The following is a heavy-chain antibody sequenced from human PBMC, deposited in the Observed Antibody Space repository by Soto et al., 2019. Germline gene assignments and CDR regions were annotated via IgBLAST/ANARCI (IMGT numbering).Heavy chain of an antibody. V-gene: IGHV3-23*01. CDR3: AKDLGHYYDSSGYPDY. D-gene: IGHD3-22*01. J-gene: IGHJ4*02. CDR2: ISGSGGST. Sequence: GGSLRLSCAASGFTFSSYAMSWVRQAPGKGLEWVSAISGSGGSTYYADSVKGRFTISRDNSKNTLYPQMNSLRAEDTAVYYCAKDLGHYYDSSGYPDYWGQGTLVTVSA. CDR1: GFTFSSYA.